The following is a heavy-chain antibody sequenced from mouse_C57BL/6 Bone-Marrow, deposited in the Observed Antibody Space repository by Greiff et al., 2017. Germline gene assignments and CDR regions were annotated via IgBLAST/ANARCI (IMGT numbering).Heavy chain of an antibody. J-gene: IGHJ1*03. Sequence: QVQLKQPGAELVMPGASVKLSCKASGYTFTSYWMHWVKQRPGQGLEWIGEIDPSDSYTNYNQKFKGKSTLTVDKSCSTAYMQLSSLTSEDSAVYYCARPPSSSHWYFDVWGTGTTVTVSS. CDR3: ARPPSSSHWYFDV. CDR1: GYTFTSYW. V-gene: IGHV1-69*01. D-gene: IGHD1-1*01. CDR2: IDPSDSYT.